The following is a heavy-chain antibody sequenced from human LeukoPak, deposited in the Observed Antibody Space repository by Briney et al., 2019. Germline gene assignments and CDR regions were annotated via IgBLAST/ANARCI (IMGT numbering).Heavy chain of an antibody. V-gene: IGHV3-30*03. CDR3: ATTATSAISPDFDY. J-gene: IGHJ4*02. CDR2: ISYDGSNK. D-gene: IGHD2-21*02. CDR1: GFTFSSYG. Sequence: GGSLRLSCAASGFTFSSYGMHWVRQAPGKGLEWLAVISYDGSNKFYADSVKGRFTISRDNSKNTLYLQMNSLRFDDTAVYYCATTATSAISPDFDYWGQGTLVTVSS.